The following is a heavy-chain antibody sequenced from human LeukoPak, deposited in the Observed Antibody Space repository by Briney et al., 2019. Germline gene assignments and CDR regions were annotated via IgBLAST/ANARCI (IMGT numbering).Heavy chain of an antibody. J-gene: IGHJ6*03. Sequence: GGSLRLSCAASGFTFSSYAMHWVRQAPGKGLEWVAVISYDGSNKYYADSVKGRFTISRDNSKNTLYLQMSSLRAEDTAVYYCARDRTGQQLISRKDYYYMDVWGKGTTVTISS. V-gene: IGHV3-30*14. CDR2: ISYDGSNK. D-gene: IGHD4-11*01. CDR3: ARDRTGQQLISRKDYYYMDV. CDR1: GFTFSSYA.